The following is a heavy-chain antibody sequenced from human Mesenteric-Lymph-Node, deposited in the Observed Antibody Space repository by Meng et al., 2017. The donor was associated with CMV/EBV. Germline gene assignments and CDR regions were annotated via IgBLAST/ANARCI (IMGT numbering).Heavy chain of an antibody. J-gene: IGHJ4*02. D-gene: IGHD2-2*01. CDR3: ARGPNTSLFDY. V-gene: IGHV4-59*01. CDR1: GGSISSYY. CDR2: INHSGST. Sequence: SETLSLTCTVSGGSISSYYWSWIRQPPGKGLEWIGEINHSGSTNYNPSLKSRVTISVDTSKNQFSLKLSSVTAADTAVYYCARGPNTSLFDYWGQGTLVTVSS.